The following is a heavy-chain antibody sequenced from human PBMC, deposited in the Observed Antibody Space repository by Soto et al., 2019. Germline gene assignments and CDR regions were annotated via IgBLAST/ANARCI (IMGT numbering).Heavy chain of an antibody. Sequence: GGSLRLSCAASGFTFSSYGMHWVRQAPGKGLEWVAVIWYDGSNKYYADSVKGRFTISRDNSKNTLYLQMNSLRAEDTAVYYCARAGDYYDSSGYKAPLDYWGQGTLVTSPQ. CDR3: ARAGDYYDSSGYKAPLDY. J-gene: IGHJ4*02. V-gene: IGHV3-33*01. D-gene: IGHD3-22*01. CDR2: IWYDGSNK. CDR1: GFTFSSYG.